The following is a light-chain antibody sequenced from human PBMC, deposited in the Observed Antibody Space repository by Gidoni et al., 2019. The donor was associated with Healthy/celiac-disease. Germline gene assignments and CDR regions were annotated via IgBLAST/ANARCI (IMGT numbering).Light chain of an antibody. V-gene: IGLV3-19*01. CDR3: NSRDSSGNHWV. Sequence: SSELTQDPAVSVPLGQTVRITCHGDSLRSYYASWYQQKTGQAPVLVIYGKNNRPSGIPDRFSGSSSGNTASLTITGAQAEDEADYYCNSRDSSGNHWVFGGGTKLTVL. J-gene: IGLJ3*02. CDR2: GKN. CDR1: SLRSYY.